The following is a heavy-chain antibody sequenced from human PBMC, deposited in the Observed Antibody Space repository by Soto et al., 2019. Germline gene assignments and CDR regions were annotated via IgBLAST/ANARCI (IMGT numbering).Heavy chain of an antibody. J-gene: IGHJ5*02. CDR1: GLSITDYEMD. CDR3: ARRHLAVAVSPWFDP. CDR2: IDSSGEK. Sequence: QVTLKESGPVLVKPTETLTLRCTVSGLSITDYEMDVSWIRKPPGQPLEWLAHIDSSGEKSYRTFLKSRLAISKDTAKSQIVLTRTNMDPADTSTYYCARRHLAVAVSPWFDPGGQGSPVIVSS. V-gene: IGHV2-26*01. D-gene: IGHD6-19*01.